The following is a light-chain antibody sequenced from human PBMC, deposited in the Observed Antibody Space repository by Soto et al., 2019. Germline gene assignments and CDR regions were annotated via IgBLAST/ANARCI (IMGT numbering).Light chain of an antibody. CDR2: EVS. Sequence: QSALTQPPSASGSPGQSVTISCTGTGSGVGGYNYVSWYQQHPGKAPKLMIYEVSKRPSGVPDRFSGSKSGNTASLTVSGLQAEDEADYYCSSYAGSNIWVFGGGTKLTVL. V-gene: IGLV2-8*01. J-gene: IGLJ3*02. CDR1: GSGVGGYNY. CDR3: SSYAGSNIWV.